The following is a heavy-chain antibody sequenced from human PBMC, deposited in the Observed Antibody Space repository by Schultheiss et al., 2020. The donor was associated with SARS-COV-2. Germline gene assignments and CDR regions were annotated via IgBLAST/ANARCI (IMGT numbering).Heavy chain of an antibody. CDR1: GFPFTDYF. V-gene: IGHV1-2*06. Sequence: ASVKVSCKASGFPFTDYFIHWVRQAPGQGLEWMGRIDPKSGGTDYAQRFQGRVAMTRDTSINTAYMELNILRSDDTAVYYCARYSSSSGFDYWGQGTLVTVSS. D-gene: IGHD6-6*01. J-gene: IGHJ4*02. CDR2: IDPKSGGT. CDR3: ARYSSSSGFDY.